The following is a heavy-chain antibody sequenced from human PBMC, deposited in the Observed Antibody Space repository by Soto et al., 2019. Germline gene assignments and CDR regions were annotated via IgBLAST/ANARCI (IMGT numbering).Heavy chain of an antibody. CDR2: IIPIFGTA. CDR1: GGTFSSYA. D-gene: IGHD6-25*01. Sequence: SVKVSCKASGGTFSSYAISWVRQAPGQGLEWMGGIIPIFGTANYAQKFQGRVTITADKSTSTAYMELSSLRSEDTAVYYCARDRDGYNQLLDYWGPGTLVTVSS. CDR3: ARDRDGYNQLLDY. V-gene: IGHV1-69*06. J-gene: IGHJ4*02.